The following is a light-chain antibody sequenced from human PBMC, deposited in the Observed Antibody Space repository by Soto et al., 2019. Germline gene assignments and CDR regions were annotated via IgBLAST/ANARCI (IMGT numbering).Light chain of an antibody. J-gene: IGKJ4*01. V-gene: IGKV3-11*01. CDR2: DAS. CDR3: HQRSSWPLT. CDR1: QSVSSY. Sequence: EIVLTQSPATLSLSPGERATLSCRASQSVSSYLAWYQHKPGQAPRLLIYDASKRATGIPARFSGSGSGTDFTLTISSLEPEDFALYYCHQRSSWPLTFGGGTKVEIK.